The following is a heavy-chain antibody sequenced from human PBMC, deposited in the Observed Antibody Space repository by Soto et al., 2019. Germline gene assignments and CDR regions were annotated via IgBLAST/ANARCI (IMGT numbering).Heavy chain of an antibody. CDR1: GFTFSSYG. CDR3: AKALQEYYYYYYMDV. Sequence: QVQLVESGGGVVQPGRSLRLSCAASGFTFSSYGMHWVRQAPGKGLEWVAVISYDGSNKYYADSVKGRFTISRDNSKNTLYLQMNRLRAEDTAVYYCAKALQEYYYYYYMDVWGKGTTVTVSS. J-gene: IGHJ6*03. D-gene: IGHD4-4*01. V-gene: IGHV3-30*18. CDR2: ISYDGSNK.